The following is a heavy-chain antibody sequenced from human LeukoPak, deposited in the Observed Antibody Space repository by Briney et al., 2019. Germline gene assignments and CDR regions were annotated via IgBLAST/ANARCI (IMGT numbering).Heavy chain of an antibody. CDR3: ARGIPRYYVYATLDYFDY. V-gene: IGHV4-34*01. J-gene: IGHJ4*02. CDR1: GGSFSGYY. Sequence: SETLSLTCAVYGGSFSGYYWSWIRQPPGKGLEWIGEINHSGSTNYNPSLKRRVTISVDTSKNQFSLKLSSVTAADTAVYYCARGIPRYYVYATLDYFDYWGQGTLVTVSS. CDR2: INHSGST. D-gene: IGHD2-8*01.